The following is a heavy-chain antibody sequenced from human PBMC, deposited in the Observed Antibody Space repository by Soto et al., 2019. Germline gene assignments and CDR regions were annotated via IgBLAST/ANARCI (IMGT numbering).Heavy chain of an antibody. Sequence: PGGSLRLSCAASGFTFSNCAMNWVRQAPGKGLEWVSTISGSGGFTYYADSVKGRFTISRDDSKNTLFLQMNSLRAEDTAVYYCARQQQPSYWGQETLVTVSS. CDR1: GFTFSNCA. V-gene: IGHV3-23*01. CDR3: ARQQQPSY. D-gene: IGHD6-13*01. CDR2: ISGSGGFT. J-gene: IGHJ4*02.